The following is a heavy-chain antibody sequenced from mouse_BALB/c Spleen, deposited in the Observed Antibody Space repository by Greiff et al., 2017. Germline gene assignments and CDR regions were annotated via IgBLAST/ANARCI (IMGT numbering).Heavy chain of an antibody. D-gene: IGHD2-14*01. V-gene: IGHV6-6*02. CDR3: TRSYYRYDESAWFAY. J-gene: IGHJ3*01. CDR2: IRLKSNNYAT. CDR1: GFTFSNYW. Sequence: EVMLVESGGGLVQPGGSMKLSCVASGFTFSNYWMNWVRQSPEKGLEWVAEIRLKSNNYATHYAESVKGRFTISRDDSKSSVYLQMNNLRAEDTGIYYCTRSYYRYDESAWFAYWGQGTLVTVSA.